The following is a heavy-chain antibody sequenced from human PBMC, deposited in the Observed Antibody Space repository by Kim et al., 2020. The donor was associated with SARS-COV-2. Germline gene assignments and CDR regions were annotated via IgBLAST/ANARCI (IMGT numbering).Heavy chain of an antibody. D-gene: IGHD3-9*01. Sequence: ASVKVSCKASGYTFTSYAMNWVRQAPGQGLEWMGWINTNTGNPTYAQGFTGRFVFSLDTSVSTAYLQISSLKAEDTAVYYCARDPQHYDILTAYYYYYYGMDVWGQGTTVTVSS. CDR1: GYTFTSYA. CDR2: INTNTGNP. V-gene: IGHV7-4-1*02. CDR3: ARDPQHYDILTAYYYYYYGMDV. J-gene: IGHJ6*02.